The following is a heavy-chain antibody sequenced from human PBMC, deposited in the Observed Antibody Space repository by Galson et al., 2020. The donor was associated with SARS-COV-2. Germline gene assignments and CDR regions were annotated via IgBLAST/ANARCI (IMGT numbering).Heavy chain of an antibody. Sequence: GGSLRLSCAASGFTFSSYWMSWVRQAPGKGLEWVANIKQDGSEKYYVDSVKGRFTISRDNAKNSLYLQMNSLRAEDTAVYYCARVSLGIPQKNYYYGMDVWGQGTTVTVSS. CDR3: ARVSLGIPQKNYYYGMDV. CDR2: IKQDGSEK. J-gene: IGHJ6*02. CDR1: GFTFSSYW. V-gene: IGHV3-7*01. D-gene: IGHD3-16*01.